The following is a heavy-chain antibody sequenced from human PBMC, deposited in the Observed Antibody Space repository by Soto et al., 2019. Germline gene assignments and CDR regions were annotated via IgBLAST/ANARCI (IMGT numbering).Heavy chain of an antibody. CDR1: GGSISSSSYC. CDR3: ARPAYYDFWSGYRLGDAFDI. D-gene: IGHD3-3*01. CDR2: IYYSGST. J-gene: IGHJ3*02. Sequence: PSETLSLTCTVSGGSISSSSYCWGWIRQPPGKGLEWIGSIYYSGSTYYNPSLKSRVTISVDTSKNQFSLKLSSVTAADTAVYYCARPAYYDFWSGYRLGDAFDIWGQGTMVTVSS. V-gene: IGHV4-39*01.